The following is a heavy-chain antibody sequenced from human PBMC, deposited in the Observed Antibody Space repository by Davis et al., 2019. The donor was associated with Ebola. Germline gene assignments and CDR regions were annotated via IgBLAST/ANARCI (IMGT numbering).Heavy chain of an antibody. Sequence: PGGSLRLSCAASGFTFSSYGMHWVRQAPGKGLEWVAVISYDGSNKYYADSVKRRFTISRDNSKNTLYLQMNSLRAEDTAVYYCAKGGGLRNSFDYWGQGTLVTVSS. J-gene: IGHJ4*02. D-gene: IGHD1-14*01. CDR1: GFTFSSYG. CDR2: ISYDGSNK. V-gene: IGHV3-33*05. CDR3: AKGGGLRNSFDY.